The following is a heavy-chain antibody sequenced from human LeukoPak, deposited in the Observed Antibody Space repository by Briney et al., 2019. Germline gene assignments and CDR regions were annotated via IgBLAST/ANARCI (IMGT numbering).Heavy chain of an antibody. CDR2: IYYSGST. CDR3: ARRDKSGNWFDP. CDR1: GGSISSYY. V-gene: IGHV4-59*08. Sequence: SETLSLTCTVSGGSISSYYWSWIRQPPGKGLEWIGYIYYSGSTNYNPSLKSRVTISVDTSKNQYSLKLSSVTAADTAVYYCARRDKSGNWFDPWGQGTLVTVSS. J-gene: IGHJ5*02. D-gene: IGHD3-3*01.